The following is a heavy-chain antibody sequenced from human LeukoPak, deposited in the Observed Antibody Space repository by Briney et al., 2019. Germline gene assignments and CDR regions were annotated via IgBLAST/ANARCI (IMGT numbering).Heavy chain of an antibody. Sequence: GGSLRLSCAVSGFSFRGHWMSWVRQAPGKGPEWVANIKQDGIEKYYVDSVKGRFTISRDNAKNSLYLQMDSLRVGDTAVYYCARVKGYSGSFNRDFDYWGQGTLVTVSS. J-gene: IGHJ4*02. D-gene: IGHD1-26*01. CDR2: IKQDGIEK. V-gene: IGHV3-7*01. CDR3: ARVKGYSGSFNRDFDY. CDR1: GFSFRGHW.